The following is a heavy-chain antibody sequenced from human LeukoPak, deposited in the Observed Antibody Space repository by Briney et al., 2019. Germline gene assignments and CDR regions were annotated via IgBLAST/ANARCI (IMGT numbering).Heavy chain of an antibody. D-gene: IGHD2-15*01. CDR2: ISYDGSNK. CDR1: GFTFSSYV. V-gene: IGHV3-30*18. CDR3: AKDFGRYCSGGSCYPDY. J-gene: IGHJ4*02. Sequence: GRSLRLSCAASGFTFSSYVMHWVRQAPGKGLEWVAVISYDGSNKYYADSVKGRFTISRDNSKNTLYLQMNSLRAEDTAVYYCAKDFGRYCSGGSCYPDYWGQGTLVTVSS.